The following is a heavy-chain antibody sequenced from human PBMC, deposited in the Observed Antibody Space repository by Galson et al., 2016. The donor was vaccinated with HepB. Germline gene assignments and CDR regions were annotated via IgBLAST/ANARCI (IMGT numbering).Heavy chain of an antibody. Sequence: SLRLSCAASGSTFHIYGMHWVRQAPGRGLEWVALIWLDGSKTFYSDSVKGRFTISRDNSRNTLYLQMNSRRAEDTAVYYCARRGGGPLDYWGQGTLVTVSS. CDR3: ARRGGGPLDY. V-gene: IGHV3-33*01. J-gene: IGHJ4*02. D-gene: IGHD3-16*01. CDR2: IWLDGSKT. CDR1: GSTFHIYG.